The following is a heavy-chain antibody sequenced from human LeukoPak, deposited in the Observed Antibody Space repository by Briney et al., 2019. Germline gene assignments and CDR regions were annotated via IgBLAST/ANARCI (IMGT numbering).Heavy chain of an antibody. Sequence: GGSLRLSCAGTGFTFNDYGMAWVRQAPGKGLEWVCGINWNGVHMEYSDSVKGRFTISRDNAKKTLHLQMDSLRVEDTALYYCARDPKISYGLGAHEYWGQGTQVTVSS. CDR2: INWNGVHM. CDR1: GFTFNDYG. CDR3: ARDPKISYGLGAHEY. V-gene: IGHV3-20*04. D-gene: IGHD5-18*01. J-gene: IGHJ4*02.